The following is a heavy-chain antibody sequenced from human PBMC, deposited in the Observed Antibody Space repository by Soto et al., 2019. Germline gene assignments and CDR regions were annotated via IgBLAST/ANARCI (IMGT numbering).Heavy chain of an antibody. CDR3: RLGRSSPPDFDY. D-gene: IGHD6-6*01. V-gene: IGHV4-31*03. CDR2: IYYSGST. Sequence: TSETLSLTCTVSGGSISSGGYYWSWIRQHPGKGLEWIGYIYYSGSTYYNPSLKSRVTISVDTSKNQFSLKLSSVTAADTAVYYCRLGRSSPPDFDYWGQGNLVTVSS. CDR1: GGSISSGGYY. J-gene: IGHJ4*02.